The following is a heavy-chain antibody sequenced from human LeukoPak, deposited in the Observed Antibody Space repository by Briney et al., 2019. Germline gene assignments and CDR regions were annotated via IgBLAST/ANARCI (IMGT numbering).Heavy chain of an antibody. CDR2: ISSSGSTI. V-gene: IGHV3-11*01. CDR3: ARESRGTNDYFDY. Sequence: GGSLRLSCAASGFTFSDYYMSWIRQAPGKGLEWVSYISSSGSTIYYADSVKGRFTISGDNAKNSLYLQMNSLRAEDTAVYYCARESRGTNDYFDYWGQGTLVTVSS. CDR1: GFTFSDYY. D-gene: IGHD1-14*01. J-gene: IGHJ4*02.